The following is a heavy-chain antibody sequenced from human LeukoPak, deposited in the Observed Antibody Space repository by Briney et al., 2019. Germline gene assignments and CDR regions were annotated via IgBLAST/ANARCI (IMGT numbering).Heavy chain of an antibody. D-gene: IGHD6-13*01. Sequence: GGSLRLSCAASGFTVSSNYMSWVRQAPGKGLEWVSAISGSGGTTIYADSVKGRFTISRDNSRNTLYLQMNSLRAEDTAEYYCALRGAAAAYYWGQGTLVTVSS. CDR2: ISGSGGTT. CDR1: GFTVSSNY. J-gene: IGHJ4*02. V-gene: IGHV3-23*01. CDR3: ALRGAAAAYY.